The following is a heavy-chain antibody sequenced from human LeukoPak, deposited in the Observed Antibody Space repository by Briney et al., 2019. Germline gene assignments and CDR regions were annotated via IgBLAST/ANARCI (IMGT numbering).Heavy chain of an antibody. CDR1: GGSFSGYY. J-gene: IGHJ2*01. Sequence: SETLSLTCAVYGGSFSGYYWSWIRQPPGKGLEWIGEINHSGSTNYNPSLKSRVTISVDTSKNQFSLKLSSVTAADTAVYYCARDNYDFWSGYLYWYFDLWGRGTLVTVSS. CDR2: INHSGST. D-gene: IGHD3-3*01. CDR3: ARDNYDFWSGYLYWYFDL. V-gene: IGHV4-34*01.